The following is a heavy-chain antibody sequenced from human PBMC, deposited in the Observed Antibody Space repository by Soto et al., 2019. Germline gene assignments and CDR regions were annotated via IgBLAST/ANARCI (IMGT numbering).Heavy chain of an antibody. V-gene: IGHV3-23*01. CDR2: ISGSGGST. CDR1: GFTFSSYA. Sequence: SGGSLRLSCAASGFTFSSYAMSWVRQAPGKGLEWVSAISGSGGSTYYADSVKGRFTISRDNSKNTLYLQMNSLRAEDTAVYYCAKDRGHYYDSSGYYGCFGYWGKGTLVTVSS. CDR3: AKDRGHYYDSSGYYGCFGY. J-gene: IGHJ4*02. D-gene: IGHD3-22*01.